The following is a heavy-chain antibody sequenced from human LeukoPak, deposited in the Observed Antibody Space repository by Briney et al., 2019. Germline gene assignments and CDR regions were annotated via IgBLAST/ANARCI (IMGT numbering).Heavy chain of an antibody. CDR3: ARGHISSWSHWSDP. D-gene: IGHD6-13*01. CDR1: GGSFSGYY. CDR2: INHSGST. J-gene: IGHJ5*02. Sequence: SETLSLTCAVYGGSFSGYYWSWIRQPPGKGLEWIGEINHSGSTNYNPSLKSRVTISVDTSKNQFSLKLSSVTPADTAVYYCARGHISSWSHWSDPWGQETLVT. V-gene: IGHV4-34*01.